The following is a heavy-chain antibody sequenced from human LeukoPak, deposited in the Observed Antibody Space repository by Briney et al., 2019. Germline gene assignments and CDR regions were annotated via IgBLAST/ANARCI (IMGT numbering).Heavy chain of an antibody. CDR1: GDSISGYY. D-gene: IGHD3-3*02. V-gene: IGHV4-59*01. J-gene: IGHJ4*02. CDR2: VYHTGHT. CDR3: ARHIFGDLFDY. Sequence: SETLSLTCTVSGDSISGYYWSWIRQPPGKGLEWIGYVYHTGHTHYSPSLKSRVTVSLDTSRDQVSLMLSSVTAADTAVYYCARHIFGDLFDYWGQGTLVLVSS.